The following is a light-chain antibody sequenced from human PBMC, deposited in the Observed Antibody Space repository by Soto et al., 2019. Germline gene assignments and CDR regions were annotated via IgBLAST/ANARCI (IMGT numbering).Light chain of an antibody. V-gene: IGLV1-44*01. CDR1: NSNIGGNP. Sequence: QSVLTQPPSASGTPGQRVTISCSGGNSNIGGNPVNWYQHVPESAPRLLIYTSNQRPSGVPDRFSGSKSGASASLAISGLQAEDEADYYSAAWDDSLRGVVFGGGTKLTVL. J-gene: IGLJ2*01. CDR3: AAWDDSLRGVV. CDR2: TSN.